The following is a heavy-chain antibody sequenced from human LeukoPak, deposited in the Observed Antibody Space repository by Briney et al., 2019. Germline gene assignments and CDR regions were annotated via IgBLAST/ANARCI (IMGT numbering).Heavy chain of an antibody. D-gene: IGHD3-3*01. CDR3: AISKSGPSYDFWSGYYSPPHFHYFDY. CDR1: VYTFTGYY. V-gene: IGHV1-2*02. Sequence: ASVKVSCKASVYTFTGYYMHWVRQAPGQGLEWMGWINPNSGGTNYAQKFQGRVTMTRDTSISTAYMELSRLRSDDTAVYYCAISKSGPSYDFWSGYYSPPHFHYFDYWGQGTLVTVSS. J-gene: IGHJ4*02. CDR2: INPNSGGT.